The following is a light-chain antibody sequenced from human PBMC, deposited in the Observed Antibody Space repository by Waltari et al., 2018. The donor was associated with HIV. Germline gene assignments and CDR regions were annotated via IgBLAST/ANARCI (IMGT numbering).Light chain of an antibody. CDR3: QQYYSTPT. CDR2: RAS. Sequence: EIILTQSPETLSVSLGGRAAIHCKSVESVLSSSNNVDYFAWYQHKPGHPPKLLFSRASTRASGVPARFTASGSRTDFTLTIDDLRADDVGFYFCQQYYSTPTFGRGTQL. CDR1: ESVLSSSNNVDY. V-gene: IGKV4-1*01. J-gene: IGKJ5*01.